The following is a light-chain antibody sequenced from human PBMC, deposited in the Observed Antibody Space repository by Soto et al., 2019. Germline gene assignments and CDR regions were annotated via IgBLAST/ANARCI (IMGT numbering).Light chain of an antibody. CDR2: AAS. J-gene: IGKJ1*01. Sequence: ETVMTQSPVTLSVSPGDTATLSCRASQRVSSHLAWYQQKPGQAPRLLIYAASTRATGIPVRFSGSGSETEFTLTIRSLQSEDSALYYCHQYGSSPRTFGQGTKVDIK. CDR3: HQYGSSPRT. CDR1: QRVSSH. V-gene: IGKV3-15*01.